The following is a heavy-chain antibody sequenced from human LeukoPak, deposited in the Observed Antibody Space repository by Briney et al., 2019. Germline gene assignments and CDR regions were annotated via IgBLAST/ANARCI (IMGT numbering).Heavy chain of an antibody. J-gene: IGHJ3*02. CDR2: IWYDGTNK. V-gene: IGHV3-33*01. CDR3: ARDRAAAGYDAFDI. D-gene: IGHD6-13*01. Sequence: PGGSLRLSCAASGXTFSSYGIHWVRQAPGKGLEWVAVIWYDGTNKYYADFVKGRFTISRDNSKNTLFLHMSSLRAEDTAVYFCARDRAAAGYDAFDIWGQGTLVTVSS. CDR1: GXTFSSYG.